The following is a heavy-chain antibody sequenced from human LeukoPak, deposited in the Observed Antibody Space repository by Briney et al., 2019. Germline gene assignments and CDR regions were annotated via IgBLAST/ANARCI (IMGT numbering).Heavy chain of an antibody. D-gene: IGHD6-25*01. CDR2: ISDYGGRA. J-gene: IGHJ4*02. CDR1: GFTFSIYT. CDR3: ANFPSSGFDY. Sequence: GGSLRLSCAASGFTFSIYTMTWVRQTPGKGLEWVSGISDYGGRAYYADAVKGRFIISRDNSKNTLYLQMNSLSVDDTAVYYCANFPSSGFDYWGQGTLVTVSS. V-gene: IGHV3-23*01.